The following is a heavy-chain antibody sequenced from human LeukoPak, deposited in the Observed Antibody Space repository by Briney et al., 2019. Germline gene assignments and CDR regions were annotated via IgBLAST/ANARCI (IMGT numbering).Heavy chain of an antibody. J-gene: IGHJ4*02. CDR3: AIATRPFGLDY. CDR1: GYTFTSYD. D-gene: IGHD6-6*01. Sequence: ASVKVSCKASGYTFTSYDINWVRQATGQGLEWMGWMNPNSGNTGYNTGYTQKFQGRVTMTRNTSISTAYMELSSLRSEDTAVYYCAIATRPFGLDYWGQGTLVTVSS. V-gene: IGHV1-8*01. CDR2: MNPNSGNTGYNT.